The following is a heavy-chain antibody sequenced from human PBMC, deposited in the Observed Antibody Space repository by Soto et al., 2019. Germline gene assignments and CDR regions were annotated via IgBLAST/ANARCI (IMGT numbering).Heavy chain of an antibody. J-gene: IGHJ6*02. CDR2: IDPSDSYT. D-gene: IGHD2-2*01. V-gene: IGHV5-10-1*01. CDR1: GYTFTSYW. CDR3: ALTPFKSYCSSTSCSLSVSYGMDV. Sequence: GESLKISCKGSGYTFTSYWSSWVRHMPGKGLEWMGRIDPSDSYTNYSPSFQGHVTISADKSISTAYLQWSSLKASDTAMYYCALTPFKSYCSSTSCSLSVSYGMDVWGQGTTVTVS.